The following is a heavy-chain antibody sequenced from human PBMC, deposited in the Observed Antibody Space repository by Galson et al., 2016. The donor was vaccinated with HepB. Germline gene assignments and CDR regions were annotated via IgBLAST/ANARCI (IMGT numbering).Heavy chain of an antibody. J-gene: IGHJ4*02. D-gene: IGHD6-19*01. CDR2: IWYDGSNE. V-gene: IGHV3-33*01. CDR1: GFTFSSYG. CDR3: ARLSWQWLVPIFDY. Sequence: SLRLSCAASGFTFSSYGMHWVRQAPGKGLEWVAVIWYDGSNEYYADSVKGRFTISRDNSKNTLYLQTNSLRAEDTAVYYCARLSWQWLVPIFDYWGQGTLVTVSS.